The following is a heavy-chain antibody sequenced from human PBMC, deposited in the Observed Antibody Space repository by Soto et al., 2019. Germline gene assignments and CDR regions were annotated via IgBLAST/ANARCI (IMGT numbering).Heavy chain of an antibody. Sequence: QVQLVESGGGVVQPGRSLRLSCAASGFTFSSYGMHWVRQAPGKGLEWVAVIWYDGSNKYYADSVKGRFTISRDNSKNTLYLQMNSLRAEATAVYSCARTQRDYWGQGTLVTVSS. CDR1: GFTFSSYG. CDR2: IWYDGSNK. J-gene: IGHJ4*02. V-gene: IGHV3-33*01. CDR3: ARTQRDY.